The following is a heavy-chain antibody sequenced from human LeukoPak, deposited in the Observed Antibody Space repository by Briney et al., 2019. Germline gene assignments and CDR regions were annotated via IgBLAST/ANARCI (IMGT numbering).Heavy chain of an antibody. CDR1: GGSISSSSYY. D-gene: IGHD4-17*01. Sequence: SETLSLTCTVSGGSISSSSYYWGWIRQPPGKGLEWIGSIYYSGSTCYNPSLKSRVTISVDTSKNQFSLKLSSVTAADTAVYYCAKNSAGGVHMIIFTVTKGYFDYWGQGTLVTVSS. J-gene: IGHJ4*02. CDR2: IYYSGST. V-gene: IGHV4-39*07. CDR3: AKNSAGGVHMIIFTVTKGYFDY.